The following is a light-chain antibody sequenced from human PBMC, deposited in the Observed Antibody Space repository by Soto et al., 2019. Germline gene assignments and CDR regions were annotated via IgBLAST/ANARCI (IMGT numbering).Light chain of an antibody. V-gene: IGKV3-11*01. CDR3: QQRSTWPRT. J-gene: IGKJ4*01. CDR2: DAS. Sequence: EIVLTQSPATLSLSPGERATLSCRASQSVSSFFAWYQQKPGQAPRLLIYDASNRATGSPARFSGSGSGTDCTRTISSREPEDFAVYYWQQRSTWPRTFGGGTRVEIK. CDR1: QSVSSF.